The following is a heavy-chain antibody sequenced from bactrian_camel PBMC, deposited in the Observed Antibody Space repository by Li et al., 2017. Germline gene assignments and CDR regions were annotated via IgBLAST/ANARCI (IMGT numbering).Heavy chain of an antibody. D-gene: IGHD8*01. Sequence: HVQLVESGGGSVQAGGSLRLSCVASGSINCMGWYRQAPGKERAGVAAISRRYGSTYYADSVKGRFTISQDNAKNAIYLRMDGLKPEDTALYYCATVGASNCLKDSWDRVAPIDRGQGTQVTVS. J-gene: IGHJ4*01. CDR2: ISRRYGST. CDR3: ATVGASNCLKDSWDRVAPID. V-gene: IGHV3S53*01. CDR1: GSINC.